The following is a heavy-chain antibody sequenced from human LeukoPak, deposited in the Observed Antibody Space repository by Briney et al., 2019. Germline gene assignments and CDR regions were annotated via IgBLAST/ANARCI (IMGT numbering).Heavy chain of an antibody. V-gene: IGHV3-33*06. J-gene: IGHJ5*02. Sequence: GRSLRLSCAASGFTFISYGMHGVRQAPGKGLEWVAVIWYDGSNKYYADSVKGRFTISRDNSKNTLYLQMNRLRAEDTAVYYCAKDGVYYYRSGSYYNLNSFDPWGQGTLVTVSS. CDR3: AKDGVYYYRSGSYYNLNSFDP. D-gene: IGHD3-10*01. CDR1: GFTFISYG. CDR2: IWYDGSNK.